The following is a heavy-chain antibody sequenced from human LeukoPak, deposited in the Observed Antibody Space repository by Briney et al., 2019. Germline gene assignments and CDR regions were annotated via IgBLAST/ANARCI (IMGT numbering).Heavy chain of an antibody. J-gene: IGHJ3*02. CDR3: ARVDVVTVGKNAFDI. D-gene: IGHD4-23*01. CDR1: GFTVSSNY. Sequence: GGSLRLSCAASGFTVSSNYMSWVRQAPGKGLEWVSVTYTGGSTNYADSVKGRFSISRDNSKNTLYLQMNSLRAEDTAVYYCARVDVVTVGKNAFDIWGQGTMVTASS. V-gene: IGHV3-53*01. CDR2: TYTGGST.